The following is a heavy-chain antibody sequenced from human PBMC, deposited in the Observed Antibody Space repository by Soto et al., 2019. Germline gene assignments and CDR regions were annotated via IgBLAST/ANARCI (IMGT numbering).Heavy chain of an antibody. CDR2: IYYSGST. Sequence: SETLSLTCTVSGGSISSSSYYWGWIRQPPGKGLEWIGSIYYSGSTYYNPSLKSRVTISVDTSKNQFSLKLSSVTAADTAVYYCARPDSGYDNAFDIWGQGTMVTVSS. J-gene: IGHJ3*02. CDR1: GGSISSSSYY. D-gene: IGHD5-12*01. V-gene: IGHV4-39*01. CDR3: ARPDSGYDNAFDI.